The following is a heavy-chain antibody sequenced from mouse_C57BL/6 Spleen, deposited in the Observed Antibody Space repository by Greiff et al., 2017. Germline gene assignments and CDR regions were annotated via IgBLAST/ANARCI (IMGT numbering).Heavy chain of an antibody. CDR2: IYPRDGST. D-gene: IGHD1-1*01. V-gene: IGHV1-85*01. CDR3: ARDYYCGSSAAWFAY. CDR1: GYTFTSYD. J-gene: IGHJ3*01. Sequence: VHLVESGPELVKPGASVKLSCKASGYTFTSYDINWVKQRPGQGLEWIGWIYPRDGSTKYNEKFKGKATLTVDTSSSTAYMELHSPTSEDSAVYFCARDYYCGSSAAWFAYWGQGTLVTVSA.